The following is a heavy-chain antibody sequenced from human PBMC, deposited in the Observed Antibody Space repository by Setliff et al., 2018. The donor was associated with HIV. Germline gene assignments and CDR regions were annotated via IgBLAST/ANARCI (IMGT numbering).Heavy chain of an antibody. CDR3: ARQKDWMVVITGDLDS. CDR1: GYTFTGHY. D-gene: IGHD2-21*01. CDR2: INGNSGGT. Sequence: GASVKVSCKASGYTFTGHYMHWVRQAPGQGLEWMGRINGNSGGTKYAEKFQGRVTMTRDPSISTAFMELYRLTSDDTAVYYCARQKDWMVVITGDLDSWGQGTRSPSPQ. V-gene: IGHV1-2*06. J-gene: IGHJ4*02.